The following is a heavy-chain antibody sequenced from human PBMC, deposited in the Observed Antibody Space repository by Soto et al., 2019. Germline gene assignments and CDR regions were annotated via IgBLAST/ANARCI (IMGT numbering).Heavy chain of an antibody. Sequence: GGSLILSCAASGFTFSSYAMHWVRQAPGKGLEYVSAISSNGGSTYYANSVKGRFTISRDNSKNTLYLQMGSLRAEDMAVYYCARGGPWGAAGNYYYYMDVWGKGTTVTVSS. V-gene: IGHV3-64*01. CDR3: ARGGPWGAAGNYYYYMDV. CDR2: ISSNGGST. CDR1: GFTFSSYA. D-gene: IGHD6-13*01. J-gene: IGHJ6*03.